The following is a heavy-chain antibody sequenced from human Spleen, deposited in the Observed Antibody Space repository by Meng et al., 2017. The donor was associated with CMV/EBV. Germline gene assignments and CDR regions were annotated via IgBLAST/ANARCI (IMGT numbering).Heavy chain of an antibody. V-gene: IGHV1-2*02. J-gene: IGHJ6*02. CDR2: IHPNSGDT. CDR3: ARGTIMIRDYHHHGVDV. D-gene: IGHD3-16*01. CDR1: GLTVTKSS. Sequence: ASVKVSCKTSGLTVTKSSVQWVRQARGQRLEWMGWIHPNSGDTDHAQKFQGRFTMTRDTAITTAYLELTRLRSDDTAVYYCARGTIMIRDYHHHGVDVWGQGTTVTVSS.